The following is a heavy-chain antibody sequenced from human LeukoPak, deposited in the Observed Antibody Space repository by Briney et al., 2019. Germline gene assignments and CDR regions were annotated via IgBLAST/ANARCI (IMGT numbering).Heavy chain of an antibody. CDR1: GFTFRDAW. Sequence: GGSLRLSCAASGFTFRDAWLNWVRQTPEKGLEWVARIKRQTEGWTKDYAAPVKGRFTISRDDSKSTVYLQMNSLEIEDTAVYYCSRNADHDWWGQGTLVTVSS. CDR3: SRNADHDW. CDR2: IKRQTEGWTK. V-gene: IGHV3-15*01. D-gene: IGHD1-14*01. J-gene: IGHJ4*02.